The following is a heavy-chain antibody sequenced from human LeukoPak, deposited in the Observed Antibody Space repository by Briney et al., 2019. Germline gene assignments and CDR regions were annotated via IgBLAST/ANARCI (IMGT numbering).Heavy chain of an antibody. Sequence: SETLSLTCTVSGYSISSGYYWGWIRQPPGKGLEWIGSLYDTGNTYYSPSLKSRVTISLDTSKNQFSLKLSSVTAADTAVYYCARHKPYGSGSYGRVVQNFDYWGQGTLVTVSS. V-gene: IGHV4-38-2*02. J-gene: IGHJ4*02. CDR2: LYDTGNT. D-gene: IGHD3-10*01. CDR3: ARHKPYGSGSYGRVVQNFDY. CDR1: GYSISSGYY.